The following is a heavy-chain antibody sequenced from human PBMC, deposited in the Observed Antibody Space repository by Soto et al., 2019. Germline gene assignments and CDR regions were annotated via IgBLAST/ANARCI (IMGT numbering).Heavy chain of an antibody. CDR1: SFG. V-gene: IGHV4-59*01. Sequence: SFGGRCIRKPTGKGLEWIGYIYYSGSTNYNPSLKSRVTISVDTSKNQFSLKLSSVTAADTAVYFCARAPGYSYGYLDYWGQGTLVTVSS. J-gene: IGHJ4*02. CDR3: ARAPGYSYGYLDY. CDR2: IYYSGST. D-gene: IGHD5-18*01.